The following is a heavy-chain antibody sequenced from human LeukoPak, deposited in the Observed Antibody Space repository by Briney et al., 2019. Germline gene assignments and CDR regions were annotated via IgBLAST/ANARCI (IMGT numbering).Heavy chain of an antibody. CDR1: GYSFSSYW. D-gene: IGHD3-10*01. Sequence: PGESLKISCKGSGYSFSSYWIGWVRQMPGKGLEWMGIIYPGDSDTRYSPSFQGQVTISADKSISTAYLQWSSLKASDTAMYYCARQRGGDYYGSGSLGLPFDPWGQGTLVTVSS. J-gene: IGHJ5*02. CDR2: IYPGDSDT. CDR3: ARQRGGDYYGSGSLGLPFDP. V-gene: IGHV5-51*01.